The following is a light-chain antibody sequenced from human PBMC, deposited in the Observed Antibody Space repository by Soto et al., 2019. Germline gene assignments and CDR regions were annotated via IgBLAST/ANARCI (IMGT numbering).Light chain of an antibody. CDR3: QQYSGSPPLT. V-gene: IGKV3-20*01. CDR1: QSISSSY. Sequence: ENVLTQSPGTLSLSPGERATLSCRANQSISSSYLAWYQQKPGRPPRLRMYGASNRATGIPDRFSGSGSGTDFTLTISRLEPEDFAVYYCQQYSGSPPLTFGGGTKVEIK. J-gene: IGKJ4*01. CDR2: GAS.